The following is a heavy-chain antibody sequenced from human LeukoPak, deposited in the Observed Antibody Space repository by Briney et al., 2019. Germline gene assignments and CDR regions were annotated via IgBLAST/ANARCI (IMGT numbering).Heavy chain of an antibody. D-gene: IGHD4-23*01. CDR2: IYYSGST. CDR3: ARVRPTVVGYDAFDI. J-gene: IGHJ3*02. CDR1: GGSISSGGYY. Sequence: SETLSLTCTVSGGSISSGGYYWSWIRQHPGKGLEWIGYIYYSGSTYYNPSLKSRVTISVDTSKNQFSLKLSSVTAADTAVYYCARVRPTVVGYDAFDIWGQGTMDTVSS. V-gene: IGHV4-31*03.